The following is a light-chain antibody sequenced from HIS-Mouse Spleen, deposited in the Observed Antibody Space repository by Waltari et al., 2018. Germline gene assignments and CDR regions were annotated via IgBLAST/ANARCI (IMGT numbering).Light chain of an antibody. Sequence: DIVMTQSPDSLAVSLGERATINCKSSQSVLYSSNNKNYLAWYQQKPGQPPKLLIYWASTRESGVPDRFSGSGSGTDFTLTISSLQAEDVAVYYCQQYYSTALTFGGGTKVRSN. CDR3: QQYYSTALT. CDR2: WAS. V-gene: IGKV4-1*01. CDR1: QSVLYSSNNKNY. J-gene: IGKJ4*01.